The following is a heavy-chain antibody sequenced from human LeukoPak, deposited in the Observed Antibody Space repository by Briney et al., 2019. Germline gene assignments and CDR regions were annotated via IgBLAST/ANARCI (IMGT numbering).Heavy chain of an antibody. J-gene: IGHJ6*02. CDR3: ARHVLVYSSSHREEYYGMDV. CDR2: INPSGGST. D-gene: IGHD6-6*01. CDR1: GYTFTSYY. Sequence: ASVKVSCKASGYTFTSYYMHWVRQAPGQGLEWMGIINPSGGSTSYAQKFQGRVTMTGDTSTSTVYMELSSLRSEDTAVYYCARHVLVYSSSHREEYYGMDVWGQGTTVTVSS. V-gene: IGHV1-46*01.